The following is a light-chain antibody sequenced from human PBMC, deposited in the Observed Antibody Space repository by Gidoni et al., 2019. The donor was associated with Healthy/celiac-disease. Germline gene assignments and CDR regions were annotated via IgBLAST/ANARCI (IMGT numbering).Light chain of an antibody. CDR3: QQYYSTPLT. CDR2: WAS. Sequence: DIVMTQSPVSIAVSLGERATINCKSSQSVLYSSNNKNYLAWYQQKPGQPHKLLIYWASTRESGVPDRFSGSGSGTDFTLTISSLQAEDVAVYYCQQYYSTPLTFGGGTKVEIK. CDR1: QSVLYSSNNKNY. J-gene: IGKJ4*01. V-gene: IGKV4-1*01.